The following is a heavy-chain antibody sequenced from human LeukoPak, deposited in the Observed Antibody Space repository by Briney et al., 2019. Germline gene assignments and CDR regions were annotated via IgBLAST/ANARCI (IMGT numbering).Heavy chain of an antibody. V-gene: IGHV1-69*13. CDR1: GYTFTGYY. Sequence: GASVKVSCKASGYTFTGYYMHWVRQAPGQGLEWMGGIIPIFGTANYAQKFQGRVTITADESTSTAYMELSSLRSEDTAVYYCARDSRSGYRNYYYYGMDVWGQGTTVTVSS. J-gene: IGHJ6*02. CDR2: IIPIFGTA. D-gene: IGHD3-3*01. CDR3: ARDSRSGYRNYYYYGMDV.